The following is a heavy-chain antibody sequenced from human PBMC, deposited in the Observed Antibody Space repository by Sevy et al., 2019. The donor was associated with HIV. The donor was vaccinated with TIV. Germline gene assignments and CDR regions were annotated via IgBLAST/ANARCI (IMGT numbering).Heavy chain of an antibody. D-gene: IGHD6-19*01. CDR2: IYYSGT. J-gene: IGHJ4*02. CDR1: GGSISAYY. V-gene: IGHV4-59*01. CDR3: ALCDYSSGWYYFDY. Sequence: SETLSLTCTVSGGSISAYYWIWIRQPPGKGLESIGYIYYSGTNYNPSLKSRVTISVDTSKNQFSLKLSSVTAADTAVYYCALCDYSSGWYYFDYWGQGTLVTVSS.